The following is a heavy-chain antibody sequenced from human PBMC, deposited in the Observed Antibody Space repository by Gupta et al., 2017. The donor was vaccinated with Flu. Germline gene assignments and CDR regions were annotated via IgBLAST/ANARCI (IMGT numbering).Heavy chain of an antibody. J-gene: IGHJ4*02. V-gene: IGHV3-7*01. CDR2: IHQGGGVK. CDR3: ARDWAYIALDY. Sequence: EVQLLESGGGLVQPGGCLRPSCAASGLTFTSSWMTWVRQAPWKGLEWMANIHQGGGVKNCVNSVKGRFTISRDNAKNSLNLHIISLRAEDTAVYFCARDWAYIALDYWGQGTLVTVSS. CDR1: GLTFTSSW. D-gene: IGHD5-12*01.